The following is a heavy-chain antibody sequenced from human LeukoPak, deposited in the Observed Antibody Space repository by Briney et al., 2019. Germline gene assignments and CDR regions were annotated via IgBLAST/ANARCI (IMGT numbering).Heavy chain of an antibody. CDR2: IKQDGNEK. Sequence: GGSLRLSCAASGFTFSSYWMSWVRQAPGKGLEWVANIKQDGNEKYYVDSVKGRFTISRDNAKNSPYLQMNSLRAEDTAVYYCARDILGYCSSTSCYTPPYYFDYWGQGTLVTVSS. CDR3: ARDILGYCSSTSCYTPPYYFDY. J-gene: IGHJ4*02. D-gene: IGHD2-2*02. CDR1: GFTFSSYW. V-gene: IGHV3-7*01.